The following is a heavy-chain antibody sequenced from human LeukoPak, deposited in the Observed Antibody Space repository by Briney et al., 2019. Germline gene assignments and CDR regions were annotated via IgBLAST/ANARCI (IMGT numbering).Heavy chain of an antibody. CDR2: INPNSGDT. CDR1: GYIFTGYY. J-gene: IGHJ6*03. Sequence: ASVKVSCKASGYIFTGYYIHWVRQAPGQGLKWMGWINPNSGDTKYAQKFQGRVTMTRDTSNNTVYMDLTRLIFDDTAMYYCARDGVFRFEVGDVYYYYMDVWGKGTTVIISS. D-gene: IGHD2-21*02. CDR3: ARDGVFRFEVGDVYYYYMDV. V-gene: IGHV1-2*02.